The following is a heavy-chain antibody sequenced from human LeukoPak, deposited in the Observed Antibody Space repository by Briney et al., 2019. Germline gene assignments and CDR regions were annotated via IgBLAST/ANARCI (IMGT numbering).Heavy chain of an antibody. V-gene: IGHV4-39*01. CDR1: GGSISSSSYY. D-gene: IGHD3-10*01. CDR3: ARCGDGSRSYNYLRWFDP. J-gene: IGHJ5*02. Sequence: PSETLSLTCTVSGGSISSSSYYWGWIRQPPGKGLEWIGIIYYSGSTSYNPSLQSRVTISVEMSKNQFSLKLSSVTDADTAVYYCARCGDGSRSYNYLRWFDPWGQGTLVTVSS. CDR2: IYYSGST.